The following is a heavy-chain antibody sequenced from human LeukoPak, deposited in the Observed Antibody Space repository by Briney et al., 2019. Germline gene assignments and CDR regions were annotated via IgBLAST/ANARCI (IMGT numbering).Heavy chain of an antibody. CDR3: ARERGVDYYGSGSYYDY. V-gene: IGHV3-66*01. Sequence: PGGSLRLSCAASGFTVSSNYMSWVRQAPGKGLGWVSVIYSGVGTYYADSVKGRFTISRDNSKNTMYLQMNSLRAADTAVYYCARERGVDYYGSGSYYDYWGQGTLVTVSS. J-gene: IGHJ4*02. CDR1: GFTVSSNY. D-gene: IGHD3-10*01. CDR2: IYSGVGT.